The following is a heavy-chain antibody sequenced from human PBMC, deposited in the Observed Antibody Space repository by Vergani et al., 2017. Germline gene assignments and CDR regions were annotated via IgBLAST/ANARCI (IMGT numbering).Heavy chain of an antibody. CDR1: GGSISSSSYY. V-gene: IGHV4-39*01. CDR2: TYYSGST. Sequence: QLQLQESGPGLVKPSETLSLTYTVSGGSISSSSYYWGWIRQPPGKGLEWIGSTYYSGSTYYNPSLKSRVTISVDTSKNQFSLKLSSVTAADTAVYYCARLQGYGDYPWYFDYWGQGTLVTVSS. CDR3: ARLQGYGDYPWYFDY. J-gene: IGHJ4*02. D-gene: IGHD4-17*01.